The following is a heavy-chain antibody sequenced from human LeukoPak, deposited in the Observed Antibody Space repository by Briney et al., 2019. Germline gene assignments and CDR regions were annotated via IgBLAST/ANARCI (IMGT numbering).Heavy chain of an antibody. Sequence: GGSLRLSCAASGFTFSTYAMSWVRQAPGKGLEWVSAISGSGGSTNYADSVKGRFTISRGNSKNTLYPQMNSLRVEDTAVYYCAKNTSGSYFDSWGQGTLVTVSS. D-gene: IGHD1-26*01. J-gene: IGHJ4*02. CDR2: ISGSGGST. V-gene: IGHV3-23*01. CDR1: GFTFSTYA. CDR3: AKNTSGSYFDS.